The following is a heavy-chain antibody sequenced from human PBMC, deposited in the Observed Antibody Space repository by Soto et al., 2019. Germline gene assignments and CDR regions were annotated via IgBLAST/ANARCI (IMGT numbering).Heavy chain of an antibody. CDR3: ARTRKIAVTRDAFDI. CDR2: INHSGST. J-gene: IGHJ3*02. V-gene: IGHV4-34*02. Sequence: QVQLQQWGAGLLKPSETLSLTCAVYGGSFSGYYWSWIRQPPGKGLEWIGEINHSGSTNYNPSLKSRVTISVDTSKNQFSLKLRSVTAADTAVYYCARTRKIAVTRDAFDIWGQGTMVTVSS. D-gene: IGHD6-19*01. CDR1: GGSFSGYY.